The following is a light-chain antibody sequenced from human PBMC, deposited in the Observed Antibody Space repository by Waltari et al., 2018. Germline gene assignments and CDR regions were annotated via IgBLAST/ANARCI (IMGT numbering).Light chain of an antibody. CDR1: QDISNY. CDR3: QHYDDLPLS. CDR2: GAS. J-gene: IGKJ4*01. Sequence: DVQLNQSPSSLSASVGDRVTITCQASQDISNYLNWYQQKPGKATNLMIYGASNLETGVPSRFSGSGSGTDFTFTISSLQPEDIATYYCQHYDDLPLSFGGGTKVDIK. V-gene: IGKV1-33*01.